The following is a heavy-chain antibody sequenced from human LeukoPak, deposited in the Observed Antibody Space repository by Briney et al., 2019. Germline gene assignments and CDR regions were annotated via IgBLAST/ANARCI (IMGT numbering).Heavy chain of an antibody. CDR3: ARGIRIRTEYYGMDV. J-gene: IGHJ6*02. V-gene: IGHV4-59*01. CDR2: IDYSGIT. D-gene: IGHD5-18*01. Sequence: PSETLSLTCTVSGGSISTYYWNWVRQPPGKGLEWIGFIDYSGITSSSPTLESRVTLSVDTSNNQVSLRVTSVTAADTAVYYCARGIRIRTEYYGMDVWGQGTTVTVFS. CDR1: GGSISTYY.